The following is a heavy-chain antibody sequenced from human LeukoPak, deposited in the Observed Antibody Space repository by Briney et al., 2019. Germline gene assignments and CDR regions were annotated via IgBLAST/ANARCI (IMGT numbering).Heavy chain of an antibody. CDR1: GFTFSNYW. Sequence: QPGGSLRLSCAASGFTFSNYWMSWVRQAPGKGLEWVANIKQDGREKYYVDSVKGRFTISRDNAKNSLYLQMNSLRADDTAVYYCARVKYLDLWGQGTLVTVSS. CDR2: IKQDGREK. CDR3: ARVKYLDL. J-gene: IGHJ5*02. V-gene: IGHV3-7*01. D-gene: IGHD2/OR15-2a*01.